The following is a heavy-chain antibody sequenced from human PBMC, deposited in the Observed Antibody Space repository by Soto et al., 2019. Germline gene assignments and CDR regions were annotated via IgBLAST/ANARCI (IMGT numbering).Heavy chain of an antibody. J-gene: IGHJ5*02. CDR3: ARDGYNPYWFAT. Sequence: GGSLRLSCAASGLSVSRNYMTWVRQAPGKGLELVSIIYSGGDTYYADSVKGRFTISRDNSKNTLYLQMNSLRAEDTAVYYCARDGYNPYWFATWGQGTLVTVSS. V-gene: IGHV3-53*01. CDR2: IYSGGDT. D-gene: IGHD5-12*01. CDR1: GLSVSRNY.